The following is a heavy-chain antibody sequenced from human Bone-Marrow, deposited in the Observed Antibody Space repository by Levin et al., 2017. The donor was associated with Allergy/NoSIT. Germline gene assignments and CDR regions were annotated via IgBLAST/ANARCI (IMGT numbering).Heavy chain of an antibody. V-gene: IGHV3-73*01. Sequence: GGSLRLSCAASGFTFSGSAMHWVRQASGKGLEWVGRIRSKANSYATAYAASVKGRFTISRDDSKNTAYLQMNSLKTEDTAVYYCTQNYYDSSGFNYNDYWGQGTLVTVSS. CDR2: IRSKANSYAT. CDR1: GFTFSGSA. CDR3: TQNYYDSSGFNYNDY. D-gene: IGHD3-22*01. J-gene: IGHJ4*02.